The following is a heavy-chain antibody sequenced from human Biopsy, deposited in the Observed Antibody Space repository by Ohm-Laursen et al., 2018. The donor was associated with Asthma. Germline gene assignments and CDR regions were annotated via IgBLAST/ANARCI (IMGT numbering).Heavy chain of an antibody. D-gene: IGHD4-23*01. J-gene: IGHJ6*02. CDR2: INAGNGNT. Sequence: AASVKVSCKASGYTFINYAIHWVRQAPGQRLEWMGWINAGNGNTKYSQKFQGRVTISRDTSASTAYMDLSSLRSEDTAVYYCARAIHGGNSDRLDFYYYGLDIWGQGTTVTVSS. CDR3: ARAIHGGNSDRLDFYYYGLDI. V-gene: IGHV1-3*01. CDR1: GYTFINYA.